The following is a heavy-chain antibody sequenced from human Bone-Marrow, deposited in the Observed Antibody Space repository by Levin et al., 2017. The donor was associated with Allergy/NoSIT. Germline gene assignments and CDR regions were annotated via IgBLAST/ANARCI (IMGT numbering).Heavy chain of an antibody. J-gene: IGHJ4*02. CDR2: VWSDGTEE. CDR1: RFDFKTHA. D-gene: IGHD5-12*01. CDR3: VREANSGYDFDW. V-gene: IGHV3-33*01. Sequence: GGSLRLSCAASRFDFKTHAMHWVRQAPGKGLEWVAVVWSDGTEEYYAESVKGRFTVSRDNSRNTLDLEMNSLRADDTAIYYCVREANSGYDFDWWGQGTLVTVSS.